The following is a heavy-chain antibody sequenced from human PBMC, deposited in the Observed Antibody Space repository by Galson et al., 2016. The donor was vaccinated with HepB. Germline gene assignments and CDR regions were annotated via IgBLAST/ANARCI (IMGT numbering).Heavy chain of an antibody. J-gene: IGHJ4*02. Sequence: SLRLSCAASGFTFISYDMHWVRQAPGKGLEWVSSVNWNARSIAYADSVQGRFTISRDNAKRSLSLQMNSLRAEDTAVYYCARETGYCSVDSCLSNFDNWGQGTLVTVSS. CDR2: VNWNARSI. CDR1: GFTFISYD. D-gene: IGHD2-15*01. V-gene: IGHV3-9*01. CDR3: ARETGYCSVDSCLSNFDN.